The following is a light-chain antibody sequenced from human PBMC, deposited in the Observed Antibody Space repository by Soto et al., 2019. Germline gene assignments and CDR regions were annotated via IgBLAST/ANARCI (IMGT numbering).Light chain of an antibody. Sequence: QSVLTQPPSVSGSPGQSVTISCTGTSSDVGSYNGVSWYQQPPGTAPKLIIYEGSTRPSGVPDRFSGSKSGNTASLTISGLQAEGEADYYYNSYTISGTYVFGTGTKVTIL. J-gene: IGLJ1*01. CDR2: EGS. CDR1: SSDVGSYNG. CDR3: NSYTISGTYV. V-gene: IGLV2-18*02.